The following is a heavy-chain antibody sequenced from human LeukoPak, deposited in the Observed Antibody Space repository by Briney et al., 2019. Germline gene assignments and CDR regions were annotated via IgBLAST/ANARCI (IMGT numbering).Heavy chain of an antibody. J-gene: IGHJ6*03. CDR1: GYTFTGYY. Sequence: ASVKVSCKASGYTFTGYYMHWVRQAPGLGLEWMGRINPNSGGTNYAQKFQGRVTMTRDTSISTAYMELSRLRSDDTAVYYCATGTTSYYYYYMDVWGKGTTVTVSS. V-gene: IGHV1-2*06. D-gene: IGHD1-7*01. CDR2: INPNSGGT. CDR3: ATGTTSYYYYYMDV.